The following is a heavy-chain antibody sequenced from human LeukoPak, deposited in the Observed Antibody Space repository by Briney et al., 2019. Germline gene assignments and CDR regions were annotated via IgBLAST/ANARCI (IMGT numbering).Heavy chain of an antibody. V-gene: IGHV3-23*01. J-gene: IGHJ4*02. CDR1: GFTFGSHA. CDR3: GKTTVGYSSGQKPAWPVDY. D-gene: IGHD5-18*01. Sequence: GGSLRLSCEASGFTFGSHAMYWVRQAPGKGLEWVAGIFGSGGSPHYADPVKGRFTISRDNSRNTVYLQIHSLRAEDTAVYYCGKTTVGYSSGQKPAWPVDYWGQGTLVTVSS. CDR2: IFGSGGSP.